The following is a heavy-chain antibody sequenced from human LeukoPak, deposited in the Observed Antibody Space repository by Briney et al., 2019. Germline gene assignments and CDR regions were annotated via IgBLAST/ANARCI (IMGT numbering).Heavy chain of an antibody. Sequence: PSETLSLTCTVSGGSISSGGYYWSWIRQHPGKGLEWIGYIYSSGSTCYNPSLKSRVTISVDTSKNQFSLKLSSVTAADTAVYYCARAPYCSGGSCYSGGWFDPWGQGTLVTVSS. CDR3: ARAPYCSGGSCYSGGWFDP. CDR2: IYSSGST. D-gene: IGHD2-15*01. V-gene: IGHV4-31*03. CDR1: GGSISSGGYY. J-gene: IGHJ5*02.